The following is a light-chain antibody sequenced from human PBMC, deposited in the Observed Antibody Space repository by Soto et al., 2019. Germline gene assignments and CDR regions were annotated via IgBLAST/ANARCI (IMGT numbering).Light chain of an antibody. Sequence: DIQMTQSPSTLSASVGDRVTITCRASQSISTWLAWYQQKPGKAPKLLIYKTSSLESGVPSRFSGSGSGTQITLTISSLQPDDFATYYCQQYNNSPLTFGGGTKVEIK. CDR1: QSISTW. J-gene: IGKJ4*01. CDR3: QQYNNSPLT. V-gene: IGKV1-5*03. CDR2: KTS.